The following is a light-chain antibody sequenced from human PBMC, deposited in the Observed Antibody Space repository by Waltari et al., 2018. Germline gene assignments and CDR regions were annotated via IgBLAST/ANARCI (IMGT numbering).Light chain of an antibody. V-gene: IGLV4-69*01. J-gene: IGLJ3*02. Sequence: QLLLTQSPSASASLGASVKLTCTVSSGHSNYAIAWHQQHPHKGPLYLMKVNSDGSHIKGDGIPDRFSGSSSGAERYLTISSLQSEDETDYYCQTGGFGIWVFGGGTKLTVL. CDR1: SGHSNYA. CDR3: QTGGFGIWV. CDR2: VNSDGSH.